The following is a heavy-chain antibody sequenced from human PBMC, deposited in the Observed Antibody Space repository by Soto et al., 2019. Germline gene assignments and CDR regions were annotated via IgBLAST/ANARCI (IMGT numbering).Heavy chain of an antibody. D-gene: IGHD6-6*01. CDR3: ARQGMAARKYYSTYLDV. CDR2: ISSDATNK. J-gene: IGHJ6*02. V-gene: IGHV3-30-3*01. Sequence: QVQLVESGGGVVQPGRSLRLSCAASGFTFRDYAMHWVRQAPGKGLEWVTLISSDATNKYLADSVKGRFTISRDNSKNTLYLQMNSLRVEDTGLYYCARQGMAARKYYSTYLDVCGQGTTVIV. CDR1: GFTFRDYA.